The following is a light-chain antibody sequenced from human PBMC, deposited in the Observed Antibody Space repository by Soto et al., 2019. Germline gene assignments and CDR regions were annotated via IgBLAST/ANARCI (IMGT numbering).Light chain of an antibody. J-gene: IGKJ1*01. V-gene: IGKV3-20*01. CDR1: QSVSSN. CDR3: QQYGTSPPRT. CDR2: DAS. Sequence: EIVMAQSAVTRSVARGERATLSCRASQSVSSNLAWYQQKPGQAPRLLVFDASKRPTGIPDRFSGSGSGTDFTLTISRLEPEDFGVYYCQQYGTSPPRTFGQGTKVDI.